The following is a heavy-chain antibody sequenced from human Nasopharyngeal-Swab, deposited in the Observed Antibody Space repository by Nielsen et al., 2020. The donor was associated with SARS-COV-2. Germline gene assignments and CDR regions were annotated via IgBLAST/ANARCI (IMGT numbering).Heavy chain of an antibody. CDR3: ARVGSSGWYSGGYFDY. D-gene: IGHD6-19*01. J-gene: IGHJ4*02. V-gene: IGHV3-7*05. CDR2: IKQDGSEK. Sequence: VRQMPGKGLAWVANIKQDGSEKYYVDSVKGRFTISRDNAKNSLYLQMNSLRAEGTAVYYCARVGSSGWYSGGYFDYWGQGTLVTVSS.